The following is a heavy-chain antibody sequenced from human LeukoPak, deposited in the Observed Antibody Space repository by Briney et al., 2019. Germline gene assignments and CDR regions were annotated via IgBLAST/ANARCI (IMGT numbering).Heavy chain of an antibody. Sequence: SETLSLTCTVSGGFISSYYWSWIRQPAGKGLEWIGRIYTSGSTNYNPSLKSRVTMSVDTSKNQFSLKLSSVTAADTAVYYCARDFRSSGHNDAFDIWGQGTMVTVSS. CDR1: GGFISSYY. V-gene: IGHV4-4*07. CDR2: IYTSGST. J-gene: IGHJ3*02. CDR3: ARDFRSSGHNDAFDI. D-gene: IGHD6-19*01.